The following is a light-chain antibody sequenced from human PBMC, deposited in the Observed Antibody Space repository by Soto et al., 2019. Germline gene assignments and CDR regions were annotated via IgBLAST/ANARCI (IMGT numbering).Light chain of an antibody. J-gene: IGKJ1*01. CDR2: GAS. CDR1: QSVSSN. CDR3: QQYNNWPTWT. V-gene: IGKV3-15*01. Sequence: EIVMTQSPATLSVSPGERATLSCRASQSVSSNLAWYQQKPGQAPRLLIYGASTRATGIPARFSGSGSGTEFTRPISSLQSEDFAVYYCQQYNNWPTWTFGQGTKVEIK.